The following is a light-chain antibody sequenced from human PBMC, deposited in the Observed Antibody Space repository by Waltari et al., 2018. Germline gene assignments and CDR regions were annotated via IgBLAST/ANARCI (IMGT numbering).Light chain of an antibody. V-gene: IGLV2-8*01. CDR3: STYTGSDTLV. CDR2: EDH. Sequence: QSALTQPPSVSGSPGQSVTISCTGTSSYVGGYKFVSCYQQHPGKATKLIIYEDHNRRSGAPDLFSDSKSGNTASPTVSGVQAEDEADYYCSTYTGSDTLVSGGGNKQTV. J-gene: IGLJ2*01. CDR1: SSYVGGYKF.